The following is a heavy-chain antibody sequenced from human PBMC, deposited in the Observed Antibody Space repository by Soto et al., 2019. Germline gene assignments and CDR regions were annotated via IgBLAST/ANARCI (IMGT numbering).Heavy chain of an antibody. CDR2: IWYDGSNK. CDR3: ARGAGSSGWHYYYYGMDA. Sequence: PGGSLRLSCAASGFTFSSYGMHWVRQAPGKGLEWVAVIWYDGSNKYYADSVKGRLTISRDNSKNTLYLQMNSLRAEDTAVYYCARGAGSSGWHYYYYGMDAWGQGTTVTVSS. CDR1: GFTFSSYG. V-gene: IGHV3-33*01. D-gene: IGHD6-19*01. J-gene: IGHJ6*02.